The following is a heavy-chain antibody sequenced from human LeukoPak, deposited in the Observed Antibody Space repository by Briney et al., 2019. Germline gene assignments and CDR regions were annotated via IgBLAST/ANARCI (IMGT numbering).Heavy chain of an antibody. D-gene: IGHD3-10*01. V-gene: IGHV3-48*01. CDR3: ARDPGGSGSANFDY. Sequence: GGSLRLSCAASGFTFSSYSMNWVRQAPGKGLEWVSYISSSSSTIYYADSVKGRFTISRDNAKNSLYLQMNSLRAEDTAVYHCARDPGGSGSANFDYWGQGTLVTVSS. J-gene: IGHJ4*02. CDR1: GFTFSSYS. CDR2: ISSSSSTI.